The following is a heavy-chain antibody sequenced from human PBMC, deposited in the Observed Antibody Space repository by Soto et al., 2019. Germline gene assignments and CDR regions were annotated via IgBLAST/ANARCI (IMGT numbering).Heavy chain of an antibody. V-gene: IGHV1-69*06. CDR1: GVTFSSYA. D-gene: IGHD5-12*01. CDR3: ARSGDTRDGYNLYFDY. CDR2: IIPIFGTA. J-gene: IGHJ4*02. Sequence: ASVKVSGKASGVTFSSYAISWVRQAPGQGLEWMGGIIPIFGTANYAQKFQGRVTITADKSTSTAYMELSSLRSEDTAVYYCARSGDTRDGYNLYFDYWGQGTLVTVSS.